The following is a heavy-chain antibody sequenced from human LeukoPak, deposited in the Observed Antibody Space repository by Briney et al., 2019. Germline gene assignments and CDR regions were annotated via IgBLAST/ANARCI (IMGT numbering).Heavy chain of an antibody. CDR3: ARDLGGCSGGSCYSRDV. Sequence: GGSLRLSCAASGFTFSSYAMTWVRQAPGKGLEWVSGISGSGGATYSADSVKGRFTISRDNSKNTLYLQMNSLRAEDTAVYYCARDLGGCSGGSCYSRDVWGQGTTVTVSS. J-gene: IGHJ6*02. D-gene: IGHD2-15*01. V-gene: IGHV3-23*01. CDR1: GFTFSSYA. CDR2: ISGSGGAT.